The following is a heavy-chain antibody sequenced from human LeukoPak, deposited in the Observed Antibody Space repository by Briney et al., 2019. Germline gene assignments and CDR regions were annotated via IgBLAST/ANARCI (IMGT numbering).Heavy chain of an antibody. CDR1: GYTFTSYA. J-gene: IGHJ4*02. CDR3: ARVRTYYYGSGSSNPDYYFDY. CDR2: IIPIFGTA. Sequence: GASVKVSCKASGYTFTSYAISWVRQAPGQGLEWMGGIIPIFGTANYAQKFQGRVTITADESTSTAYMELSSLRSEDTAVYYCARVRTYYYGSGSSNPDYYFDYWGQGTLVTVSS. D-gene: IGHD3-10*01. V-gene: IGHV1-69*13.